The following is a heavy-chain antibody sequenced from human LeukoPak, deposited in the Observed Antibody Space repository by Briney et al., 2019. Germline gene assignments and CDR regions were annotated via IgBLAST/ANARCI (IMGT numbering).Heavy chain of an antibody. CDR2: MNPNSGNT. CDR1: GYTFTSYD. V-gene: IGHV1-8*01. D-gene: IGHD2-21*02. J-gene: IGHJ4*02. CDR3: ASLAGVTYGFDY. Sequence: ASVKLSCKASGYTFTSYDINWVRQATGQGLEWMGWMNPNSGNTGYAQKFQGRVTMTRNTSISTAYMELSSLRSEDTAVYYCASLAGVTYGFDYWGQGTLVTVSS.